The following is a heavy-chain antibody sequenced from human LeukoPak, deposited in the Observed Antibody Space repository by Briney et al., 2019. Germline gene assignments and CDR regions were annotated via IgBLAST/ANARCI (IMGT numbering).Heavy chain of an antibody. CDR3: GRSIMCGGAFDY. CDR2: IKENGSER. V-gene: IGHV3-7*03. D-gene: IGHD3-16*01. Sequence: PGGSLRLSCAASGFTFSSYWWNWVRQTPGKGLEWVANIKENGSERYHVGSVKGRFTLSRDNAKSSLYLQLNSLRAEDTALYYCGRSIMCGGAFDYWGKGTQVTVSS. J-gene: IGHJ4*02. CDR1: GFTFSSYW.